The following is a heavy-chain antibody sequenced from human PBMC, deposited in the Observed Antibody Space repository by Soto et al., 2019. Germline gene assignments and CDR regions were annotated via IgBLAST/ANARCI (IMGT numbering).Heavy chain of an antibody. CDR2: VYYTGST. D-gene: IGHD6-19*01. J-gene: IGHJ4*02. V-gene: IGHV4-59*01. CDR3: ARSVAVPGAHIDY. CDR1: GGSIIGSY. Sequence: SVTLCITCSVAGGSIIGSYGRCIRHSPGKGLEWLGYVYYTGSTNYSPSLRSRVSISVDTSKNEFSLRLSSVTAADTAVYFCARSVAVPGAHIDYWGQGTQVTVSS.